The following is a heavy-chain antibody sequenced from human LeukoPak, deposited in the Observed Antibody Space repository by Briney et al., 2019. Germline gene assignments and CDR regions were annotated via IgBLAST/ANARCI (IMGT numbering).Heavy chain of an antibody. CDR1: GLSFSSYA. CDR2: ISGSGGST. V-gene: IGHV3-23*01. CDR3: AKGPRCTSTSCYSMGAFDF. Sequence: GGSLRLSCEASGLSFSSYAMNWVRQAPGKGLEWVAGISGSGGSTYYADSVKGRFTISRDNSKNTLYLQMNSLRGEDTALYYCAKGPRCTSTSCYSMGAFDFWGQGTMVTVSS. D-gene: IGHD2-2*01. J-gene: IGHJ3*01.